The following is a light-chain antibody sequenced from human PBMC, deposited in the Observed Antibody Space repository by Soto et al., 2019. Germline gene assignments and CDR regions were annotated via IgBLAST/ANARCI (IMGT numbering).Light chain of an antibody. CDR1: QSISTW. CDR2: DAS. Sequence: DIQMTQSPSTLSASVGDRVTITCRASQSISTWLAWYQQKPGKAPKLLIYDASSLESGAPSRFSGSGSETEFTLTISSLQPDDFATYYCQQYHNDKGTFGQGTKVDI. V-gene: IGKV1-5*01. J-gene: IGKJ1*01. CDR3: QQYHNDKGT.